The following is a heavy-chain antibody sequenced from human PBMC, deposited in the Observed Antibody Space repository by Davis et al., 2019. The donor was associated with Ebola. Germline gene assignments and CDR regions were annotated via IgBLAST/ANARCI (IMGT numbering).Heavy chain of an antibody. CDR3: ARGRAPSIVGARMPDDY. J-gene: IGHJ4*02. CDR1: GGTFSSYA. V-gene: IGHV1-69*13. Sequence: SVKVSCKASGGTFSSYAISWVRQAPGQGLEWMGGIIPIFGTANHAQKFQDRVTTTADESTSTAYMELSSLRSEDTAVYYCARGRAPSIVGARMPDDYWGQGTLVTVSS. CDR2: IIPIFGTA. D-gene: IGHD1-26*01.